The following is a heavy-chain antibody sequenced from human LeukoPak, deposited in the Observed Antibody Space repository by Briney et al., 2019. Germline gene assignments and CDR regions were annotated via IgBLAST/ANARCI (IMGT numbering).Heavy chain of an antibody. CDR2: IYTSGST. Sequence: SQTLSLTCTVSGGSISSGSYYWSWIRQPAGKGLEWIGRIYTSGSTNYNPSLKSRVTISVDTSKNQFSLKLSSVTAADTAVYYCARVEEYYYYMDVWGKGTTVTVSS. CDR3: ARVEEYYYYMDV. J-gene: IGHJ6*03. V-gene: IGHV4-61*02. CDR1: GGSISSGSYY. D-gene: IGHD5-24*01.